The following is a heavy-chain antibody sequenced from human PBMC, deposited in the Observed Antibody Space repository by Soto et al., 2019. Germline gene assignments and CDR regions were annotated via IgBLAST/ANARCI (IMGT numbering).Heavy chain of an antibody. V-gene: IGHV4-39*07. CDR3: ARSAHPGSYYNGADYYFDY. CDR2: IYYSGST. J-gene: IGHJ4*02. CDR1: GGSISSSSYY. D-gene: IGHD3-10*01. Sequence: SETLSLTCTVSGGSISSSSYYWGWIRQPPGKGLEWIGSIYYSGSTNYNPSLKSRVTISVDTSKNQFSLKLSSVTAADTAVYYCARSAHPGSYYNGADYYFDYWGQGTLVTVSS.